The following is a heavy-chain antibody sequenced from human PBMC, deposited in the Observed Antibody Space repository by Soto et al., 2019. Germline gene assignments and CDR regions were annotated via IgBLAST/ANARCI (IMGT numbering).Heavy chain of an antibody. CDR3: ARDKTQGAGWFDP. J-gene: IGHJ5*02. CDR2: LYNSETT. CDR1: GLEVSYNY. Sequence: GGSLRLSCAASGLEVSYNYMNWVRQAPGKGLEWVSVLYNSETTYYAESVKGRFTISRDTVKDTVYLEMNNLRVDDTAVYYCARDKTQGAGWFDPWGRGTLVTVSS. V-gene: IGHV3-53*01.